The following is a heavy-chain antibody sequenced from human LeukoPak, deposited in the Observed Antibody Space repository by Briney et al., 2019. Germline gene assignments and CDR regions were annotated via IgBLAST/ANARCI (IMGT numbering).Heavy chain of an antibody. CDR2: ISAYNGNT. CDR3: ARDSLRFLEWLFGAKGYYFDY. J-gene: IGHJ4*02. V-gene: IGHV1-18*01. CDR1: GYTFTSYG. D-gene: IGHD3-3*01. Sequence: GASVKVSCKASGYTFTSYGISWVRQAPGQGLEWMGWISAYNGNTNYAQKLQGRVTMTTDTSTSTAYMELRSLRSDDTAVYYCARDSLRFLEWLFGAKGYYFDYWGQGTLVTVSS.